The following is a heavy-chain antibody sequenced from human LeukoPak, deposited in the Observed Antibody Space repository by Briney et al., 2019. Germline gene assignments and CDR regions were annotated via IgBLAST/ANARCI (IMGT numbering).Heavy chain of an antibody. V-gene: IGHV3-30*02. J-gene: IGHJ4*02. CDR3: AKLAKYFYGAETFYFFEH. Sequence: GGSLRLSCTASGFTFNDHGMHWVRQAPGKGLEWVAFIRYDGRNKYTDSVKGRFTISRDNSKNTLYLQMNSLRTEDTAVYYCAKLAKYFYGAETFYFFEHWGQGTPVTASS. CDR2: IRYDGRNK. D-gene: IGHD3-10*01. CDR1: GFTFNDHG.